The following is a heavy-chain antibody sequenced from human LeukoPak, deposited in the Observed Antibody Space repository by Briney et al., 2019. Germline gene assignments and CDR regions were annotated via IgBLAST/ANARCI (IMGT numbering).Heavy chain of an antibody. CDR3: AKESYDYYASGFDD. CDR2: ISGSGGST. CDR1: GFTFSNYA. D-gene: IGHD3-10*01. Sequence: PGGSLRLSCAASGFTFSNYAMSWVRQAPGKGLEWVSAISGSGGSTYYADSVKGRFTISRDNSKNTLYLQINSLRAEDTTVYYCAKESYDYYASGFDDWGQGTLVIVSS. V-gene: IGHV3-23*01. J-gene: IGHJ5*02.